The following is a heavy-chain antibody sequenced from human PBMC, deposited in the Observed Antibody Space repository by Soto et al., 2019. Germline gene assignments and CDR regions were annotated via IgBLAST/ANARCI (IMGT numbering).Heavy chain of an antibody. J-gene: IGHJ4*02. V-gene: IGHV1-8*01. CDR1: GYTFTSYA. D-gene: IGHD6-19*01. Sequence: QVQLVQSGAEVKKPGASVKVSCKASGYTFTSYAINWERQATGQGLEWMGWMNPNSGNTAYAQKSQGTVSRTRSTSICRAYMELCSLRSDDTAVDYGARERSGWPDHWGQGALVTGFS. CDR2: MNPNSGNT. CDR3: ARERSGWPDH.